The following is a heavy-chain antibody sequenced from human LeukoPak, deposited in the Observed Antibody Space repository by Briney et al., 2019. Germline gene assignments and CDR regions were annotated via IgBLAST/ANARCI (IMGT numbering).Heavy chain of an antibody. V-gene: IGHV1-2*02. Sequence: ASVKVSCKASGYTFTGYYMHWVRQAPGQGLEWMGWINPNSGGTNYAQKFQGRATMTRDTSISTAYMELSRLRSDDTAVYYCARVLEGRWLQFGEVDYWGQGTLVTVSS. CDR3: ARVLEGRWLQFGEVDY. D-gene: IGHD5-24*01. J-gene: IGHJ4*02. CDR1: GYTFTGYY. CDR2: INPNSGGT.